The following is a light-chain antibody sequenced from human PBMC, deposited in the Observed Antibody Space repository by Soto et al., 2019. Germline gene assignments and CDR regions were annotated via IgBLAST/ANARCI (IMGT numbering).Light chain of an antibody. CDR1: QSINSD. J-gene: IGKJ2*01. CDR2: DAS. V-gene: IGKV3D-15*01. CDR3: QQGHNWPFT. Sequence: EIVMTQSPATLSLSPGERAALSCRASQSINSDLAWYQQKPGQPPRLLIYDASTRATGVPARFTGSESGSDFTLTSSRLPSEDFAVYYCQQGHNWPFTFGQGTRLEI.